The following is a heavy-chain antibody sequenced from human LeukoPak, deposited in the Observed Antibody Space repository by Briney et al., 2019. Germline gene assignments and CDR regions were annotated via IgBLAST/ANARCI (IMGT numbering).Heavy chain of an antibody. J-gene: IGHJ4*02. V-gene: IGHV3-74*01. D-gene: IGHD2-8*01. CDR1: GFTFSHYW. CDR2: INTDGSDT. Sequence: GGSLRLSCAASGFTFSHYWMHWIRQAPGKGLVWVSRINTDGSDTVYADSVKGRFTISRDNAKNTLYLQMNSLRAEDTAVYYCARDRSVTNGGFDYWGQGALVTVSS. CDR3: ARDRSVTNGGFDY.